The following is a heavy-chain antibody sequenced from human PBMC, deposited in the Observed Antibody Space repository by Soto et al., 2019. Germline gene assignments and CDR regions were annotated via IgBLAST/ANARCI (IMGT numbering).Heavy chain of an antibody. CDR3: ARQNGGYDILTGYDNTFDY. V-gene: IGHV4-59*08. CDR1: GDSISSYY. J-gene: IGHJ4*02. Sequence: PSETLSLTCTVSGDSISSYYWSWIRQPPGKGLEWIGYFYYSGGTNYNPSLRSRVTISGDTSKNQFSLKLSSVTAADTAVYYCARQNGGYDILTGYDNTFDYWDPGTLVTVSS. D-gene: IGHD3-9*01. CDR2: FYYSGGT.